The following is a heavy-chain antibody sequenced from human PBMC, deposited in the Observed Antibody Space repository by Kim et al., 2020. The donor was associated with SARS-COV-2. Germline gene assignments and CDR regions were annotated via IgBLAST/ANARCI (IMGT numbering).Heavy chain of an antibody. CDR3: ARDLFGVMAGTFALYY. CDR2: IIPIFGTA. V-gene: IGHV1-69*13. D-gene: IGHD6-19*01. Sequence: SVKVSCKASGGTFSSYAISWVRQAPGQGLEWMGGIIPIFGTANYAQKFQGRVTITADESTSTAYMELSSLRSEDTAVYYCARDLFGVMAGTFALYYWGQGTLVTVSS. J-gene: IGHJ4*02. CDR1: GGTFSSYA.